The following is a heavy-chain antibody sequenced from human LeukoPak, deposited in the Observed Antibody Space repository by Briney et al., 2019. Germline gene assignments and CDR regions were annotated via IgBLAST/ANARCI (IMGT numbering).Heavy chain of an antibody. J-gene: IGHJ3*02. Sequence: SETLSLTCAVYGGSFSGDFWSWIRQSPGKGLEWIGEINHGGSTTYNPSLQSRVTISVDTSRNQFSLKLNSVTAADTAVYYCAKSNGYGLIDIWGQGTMVTVSS. D-gene: IGHD3-10*01. CDR1: GGSFSGDF. CDR2: INHGGST. CDR3: AKSNGYGLIDI. V-gene: IGHV4-34*01.